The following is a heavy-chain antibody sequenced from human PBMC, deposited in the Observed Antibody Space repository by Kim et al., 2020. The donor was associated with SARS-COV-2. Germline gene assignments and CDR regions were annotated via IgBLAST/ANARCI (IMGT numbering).Heavy chain of an antibody. D-gene: IGHD5-12*01. V-gene: IGHV5-51*01. J-gene: IGHJ4*02. CDR3: ARLLSPNSGYEPFDY. Sequence: PSFQGQVTISVDKSINTAYLQWSSLKASDTAIYYCARLLSPNSGYEPFDYWGQGTLLTVSS.